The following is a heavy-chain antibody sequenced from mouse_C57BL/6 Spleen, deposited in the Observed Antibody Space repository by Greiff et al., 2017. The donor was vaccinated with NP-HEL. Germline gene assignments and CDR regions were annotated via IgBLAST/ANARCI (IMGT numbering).Heavy chain of an antibody. CDR3: ARLGFDY. Sequence: QVQLQQSGAELMQPGASVKLSCTATGYTFTGYWIEWVKQRPGHGLEWIGEILPGSGSPTYNEKFKGKATFTADTSSNTAYMQLSSVTTEDYASYYGARLGFDYWGQGTTLTVSA. CDR1: GYTFTGYW. J-gene: IGHJ2*01. V-gene: IGHV1-9*01. CDR2: ILPGSGSP.